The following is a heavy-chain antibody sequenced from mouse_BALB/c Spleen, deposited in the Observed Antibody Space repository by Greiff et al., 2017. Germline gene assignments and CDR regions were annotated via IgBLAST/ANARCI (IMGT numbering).Heavy chain of an antibody. CDR2: IYPGDGDT. CDR1: GYAFSSSW. J-gene: IGHJ3*01. D-gene: IGHD2-4*01. CDR3: AKVYDYDGAWFAY. V-gene: IGHV1-82*01. Sequence: VQLQESGPELVKPGASVKISCKASGYAFSSSWMNWVKQRPGQGLEWIGRIYPGDGDTNYNGKFKGKATLTADKSSSTAYMQLSSLTSVDSAVYFCAKVYDYDGAWFAYWGQGTLVTVSA.